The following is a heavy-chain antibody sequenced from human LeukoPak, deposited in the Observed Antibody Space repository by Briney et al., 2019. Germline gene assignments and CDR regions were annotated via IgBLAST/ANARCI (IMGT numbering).Heavy chain of an antibody. CDR1: GGSISSYY. J-gene: IGHJ4*02. V-gene: IGHV4-59*08. CDR2: IYYSGST. Sequence: PSETLSLTCTVSGGSISSYYWSWLRQPPGKGLEWIGYIYYSGSTNYNPSLKSRVTISVDTSKNQFSLKLSSVTAADTAVYYCARHRRLTGFDYFDYWGQGTLVTVSS. CDR3: ARHRRLTGFDYFDY. D-gene: IGHD7-27*01.